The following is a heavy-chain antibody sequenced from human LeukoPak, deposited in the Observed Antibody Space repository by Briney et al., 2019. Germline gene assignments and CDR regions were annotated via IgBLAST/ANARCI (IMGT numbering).Heavy chain of an antibody. D-gene: IGHD6-19*01. Sequence: PGGSLRLSCTASGFTFGDYAMSWVRQAPGKGLEWVGFIRSKAYGGTTEYAASVKGRFTISRDDSKRIAYLQMNSLKTEDTAVYYCSRGGAVAGLFSSFSDYWGQGTLVTVSS. V-gene: IGHV3-49*04. CDR3: SRGGAVAGLFSSFSDY. CDR1: GFTFGDYA. CDR2: IRSKAYGGTT. J-gene: IGHJ4*02.